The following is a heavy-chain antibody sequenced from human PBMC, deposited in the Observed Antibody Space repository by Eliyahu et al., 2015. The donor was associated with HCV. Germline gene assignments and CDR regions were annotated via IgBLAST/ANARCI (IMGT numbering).Heavy chain of an antibody. J-gene: IGHJ5*02. CDR2: IATRGRR. V-gene: IGHV4-61*02. CDR1: GGSISSGSYY. D-gene: IGHD1-20*01. CDR3: ARDQRNITGTMGWFDP. Sequence: QVQLQESGPGLVKPSQTLSLTCTVSGGSISSGSYYWSWIRQPAGKGTDGVDWIATRGRREHQPSLKSRVTMSVDTSKNQFSLKLSSVTAADTAVYYCARDQRNITGTMGWFDPWGQGTLVTVSS.